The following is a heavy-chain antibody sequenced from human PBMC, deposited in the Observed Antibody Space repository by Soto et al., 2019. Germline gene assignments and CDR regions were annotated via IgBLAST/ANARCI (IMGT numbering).Heavy chain of an antibody. CDR3: AQDRGNYGDYLFDY. CDR2: IWYDGSSK. Sequence: QVQLVESGGGVVQPGRSLRLSCGASGFTFTSYGMHWVRQTPGKGLEWVAVIWYDGSSKYYADSLKGRFTISRDNSKITLSLQMNSLRTEATAVYYCAQDRGNYGDYLFDYWGQGTLVPVSS. J-gene: IGHJ4*02. CDR1: GFTFTSYG. D-gene: IGHD4-17*01. V-gene: IGHV3-33*06.